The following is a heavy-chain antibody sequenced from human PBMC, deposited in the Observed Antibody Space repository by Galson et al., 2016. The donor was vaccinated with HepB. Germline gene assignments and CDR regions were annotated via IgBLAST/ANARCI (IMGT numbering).Heavy chain of an antibody. CDR2: ISGGSNFI. J-gene: IGHJ4*02. Sequence: SLRLSCAASGFTFSSYAMHWVRQAPGKGLEWVSSISGGSNFINYAHSVKGRVTISRANAKNSLYLQMNSLTADDTAVYYCARDYRHCGADPMGAQGTLVTVSS. D-gene: IGHD2-21*02. CDR1: GFTFSSYA. V-gene: IGHV3-21*01. CDR3: ARDYRHCGADPM.